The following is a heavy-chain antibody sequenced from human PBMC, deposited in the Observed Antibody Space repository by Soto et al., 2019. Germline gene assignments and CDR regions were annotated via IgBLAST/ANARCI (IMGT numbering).Heavy chain of an antibody. J-gene: IGHJ4*02. Sequence: QVQLVQSGAEVKKPGASVKVSCKASGYTFTSYGISWVRQAPGQGLEWMGWISAYNGNTNYAQKLQGRVTMTTDTSTRTGYMEPRRLRSDGTGVYYRGKGSGQFLSCYYHFGHWGQGTLVTVSS. V-gene: IGHV1-18*04. D-gene: IGHD3-3*01. CDR3: GKGSGQFLSCYYHFGH. CDR1: GYTFTSYG. CDR2: ISAYNGNT.